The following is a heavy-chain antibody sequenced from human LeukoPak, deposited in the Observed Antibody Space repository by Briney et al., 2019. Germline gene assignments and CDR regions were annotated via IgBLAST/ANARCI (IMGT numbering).Heavy chain of an antibody. D-gene: IGHD2-21*01. Sequence: GGSLRLSCAASGLTLSSYAMSWVRQAPGKGLEWVSAISGSGGSTYYADSVKGRFTISRDNAKNSLYLQMNSLRAEDTAVYYCARASNGDSFDYWGQGTLVTVSS. CDR3: ARASNGDSFDY. V-gene: IGHV3-23*01. CDR2: ISGSGGST. J-gene: IGHJ4*02. CDR1: GLTLSSYA.